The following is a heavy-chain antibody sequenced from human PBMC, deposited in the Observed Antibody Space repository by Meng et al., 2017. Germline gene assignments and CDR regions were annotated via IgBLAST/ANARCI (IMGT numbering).Heavy chain of an antibody. J-gene: IGHJ4*02. D-gene: IGHD3/OR15-3a*01. CDR3: ARGPNRWTGFDY. CDR1: GYTLTSYD. Sequence: QGELGQSGAWVRKPGAAVKVSCKASGYTLTSYDINWVRQATGQGLEWMGWMNPNSGNTGYAQKFRGRVTMTRNTSISTAYMELSSLRSEDTAVYYCARGPNRWTGFDYWGQGTLVTVSS. CDR2: MNPNSGNT. V-gene: IGHV1-8*01.